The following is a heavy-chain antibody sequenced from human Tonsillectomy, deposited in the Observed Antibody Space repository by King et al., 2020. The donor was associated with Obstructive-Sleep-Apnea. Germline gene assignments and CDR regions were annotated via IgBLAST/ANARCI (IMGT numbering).Heavy chain of an antibody. Sequence: VQLQQWGAGLLKPSETLSLTCAVYGGSFSSYYWTWIRQPPGKGLEWIGEINHGGSTNYNPSFKSRVTISLDTSKNQFSLKLSSVTAADTAVYYCARAGAGGVVVPAARREYYHYGMDVWGQGTTVTVSS. J-gene: IGHJ6*02. CDR1: GGSFSSYY. CDR3: ARAGAGGVVVPAARREYYHYGMDV. D-gene: IGHD2-2*01. V-gene: IGHV4-34*01. CDR2: INHGGST.